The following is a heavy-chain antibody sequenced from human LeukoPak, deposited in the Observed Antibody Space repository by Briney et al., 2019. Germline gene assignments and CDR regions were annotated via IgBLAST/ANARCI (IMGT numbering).Heavy chain of an antibody. CDR2: IRSKAYGGTT. CDR3: TLPMVPYYYYGMDV. J-gene: IGHJ6*02. V-gene: IGHV3-49*04. Sequence: GGSLRLSCTASGFTFGDYAMSWVRQAPGKGLEWVGFIRSKAYGGTTEYAASVKGRFTISRDDSNSIAYLQMNSLKTEDTAVYYCTLPMVPYYYYGMDVWGQGTTVTVSS. CDR1: GFTFGDYA. D-gene: IGHD3-10*01.